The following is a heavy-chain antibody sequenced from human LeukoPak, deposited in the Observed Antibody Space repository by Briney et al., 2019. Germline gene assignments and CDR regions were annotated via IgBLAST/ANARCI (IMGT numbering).Heavy chain of an antibody. D-gene: IGHD5-12*01. J-gene: IGHJ6*03. CDR3: ARGHSGYDFYYYYYMDV. CDR2: FDPEDGET. CDR1: GYTLTELS. V-gene: IGHV1-24*01. Sequence: ASVKVSCKVSGYTLTELSMHWVRQAPGKGLEWMGGFDPEDGETIYAQKFQGRVTMTEDTSTDTAYMELSSLRSEDTAVYYCARGHSGYDFYYYYYMDVWGKGTTVTVSS.